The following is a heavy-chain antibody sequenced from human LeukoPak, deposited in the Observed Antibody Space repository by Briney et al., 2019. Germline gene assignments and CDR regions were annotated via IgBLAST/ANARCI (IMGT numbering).Heavy chain of an antibody. CDR2: IYPGDSDT. V-gene: IGHV5-51*01. D-gene: IGHD3-3*01. Sequence: GESLKISCKGSGYSFTSYWIGWVRQMPGKGLEWMGIIYPGDSDTRYSPSFQGQVTISADKSISTAYLQWSSLKASDTAVYYCASSQTIFGVASAFDIWGQGTMVTVSS. CDR3: ASSQTIFGVASAFDI. J-gene: IGHJ3*02. CDR1: GYSFTSYW.